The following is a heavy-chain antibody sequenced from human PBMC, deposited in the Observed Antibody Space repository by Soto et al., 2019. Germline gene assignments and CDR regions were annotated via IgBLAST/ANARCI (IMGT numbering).Heavy chain of an antibody. J-gene: IGHJ3*02. D-gene: IGHD2-2*03. V-gene: IGHV1-2*04. Sequence: ASVKVSCKASGYTFTGYYMHWVRQAPGQGPEWMGWINPNSGGTNYAQKFQGWVTMTRDTSISTAYMELSRLRSDDTAVYYCARVMDLDAFDIWGQGTMVTVSS. CDR2: INPNSGGT. CDR1: GYTFTGYY. CDR3: ARVMDLDAFDI.